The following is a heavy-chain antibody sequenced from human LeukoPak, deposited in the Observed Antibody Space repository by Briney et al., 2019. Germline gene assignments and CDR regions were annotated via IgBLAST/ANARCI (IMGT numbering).Heavy chain of an antibody. CDR2: ISGSGGST. Sequence: GGSLRLSCAASGFTFSSYGMSWVRQAPGKGLEWVSAISGSGGSTYYADSVKGRFTISRDNSKNTLYLQMNSLRAEDTAVYYCARDGHYDIWSGSFEGIDYWGQGTLVTVSS. V-gene: IGHV3-23*01. CDR3: ARDGHYDIWSGSFEGIDY. CDR1: GFTFSSYG. D-gene: IGHD3-3*01. J-gene: IGHJ4*02.